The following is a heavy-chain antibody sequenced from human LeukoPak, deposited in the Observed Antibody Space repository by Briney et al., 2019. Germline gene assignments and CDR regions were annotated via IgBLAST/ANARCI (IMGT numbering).Heavy chain of an antibody. CDR2: INPNSGGT. D-gene: IGHD6-19*01. J-gene: IGHJ5*02. CDR3: AREYSSGWSNWFDP. CDR1: GFTFTGYY. V-gene: IGHV1-2*02. Sequence: ASVKVSCKASGFTFTGYYMHWVRQAPGQGLEWMGWINPNSGGTNYAQKFQGRVTMTRDTSISTAYMELSRLRSDDTAVYYCAREYSSGWSNWFDPWGQGTLVTVSS.